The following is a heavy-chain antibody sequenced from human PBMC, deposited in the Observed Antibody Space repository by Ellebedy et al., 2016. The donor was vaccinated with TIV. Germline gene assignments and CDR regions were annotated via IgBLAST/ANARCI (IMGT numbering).Heavy chain of an antibody. CDR2: ISGSGGST. CDR3: AKDELRYTVT. V-gene: IGHV3-23*01. D-gene: IGHD4-17*01. CDR1: GFTFSSYA. J-gene: IGHJ4*02. Sequence: GESLKISCAASGFTFSSYAMSWVRQAPGKGLEWVSAISGSGGSTYYADSVKGRFTISRDNSKNTLYLQMNSLRAEDTAVYYCAKDELRYTVTWGQGTLVTVSS.